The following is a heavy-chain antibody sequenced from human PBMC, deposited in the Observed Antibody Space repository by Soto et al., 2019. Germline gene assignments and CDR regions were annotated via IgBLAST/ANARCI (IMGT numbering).Heavy chain of an antibody. Sequence: SVKASCKASGYTFSSYAISWVRQAPGQGLEWMGGIIPIFGTANYAQKFQGRVTITADESTSTAYMELSSLRSEDTAVYYCARGPRFEVTYYYDSSGFDYWGQGTLVTVSS. D-gene: IGHD3-22*01. V-gene: IGHV1-69*13. CDR3: ARGPRFEVTYYYDSSGFDY. CDR2: IIPIFGTA. CDR1: GYTFSSYA. J-gene: IGHJ4*02.